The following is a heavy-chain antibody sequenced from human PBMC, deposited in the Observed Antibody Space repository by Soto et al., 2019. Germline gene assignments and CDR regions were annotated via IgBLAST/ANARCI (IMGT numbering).Heavy chain of an antibody. CDR3: ARDPSTGKWGDWFDP. D-gene: IGHD1-26*01. V-gene: IGHV4-31*03. CDR2: IYYSGST. CDR1: GGSISSGGYY. Sequence: PSETLSLTCTVSGGSISSGGYYWSWIRQHPGKGLEWIGYIYYSGSTYYNPSLKSRVTISVDTSKNQFSLKLSSVTAADTAVYYCARDPSTGKWGDWFDPWGQGTLVTVSS. J-gene: IGHJ5*02.